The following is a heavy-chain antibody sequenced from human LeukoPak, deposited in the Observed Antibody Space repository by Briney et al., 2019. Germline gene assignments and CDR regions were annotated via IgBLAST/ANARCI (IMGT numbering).Heavy chain of an antibody. Sequence: ASVKVSCKASGYTFTSYYMHWVRQAPGQGLEWMGIINPSGGSTSYAQKFQGRVTMTRDMSTSTVYMELSSLRSADTAVYYCARGYCSSNSCYLNWFDPWGQGTLATVSS. CDR1: GYTFTSYY. J-gene: IGHJ5*02. V-gene: IGHV1-46*01. CDR2: INPSGGST. D-gene: IGHD2-2*01. CDR3: ARGYCSSNSCYLNWFDP.